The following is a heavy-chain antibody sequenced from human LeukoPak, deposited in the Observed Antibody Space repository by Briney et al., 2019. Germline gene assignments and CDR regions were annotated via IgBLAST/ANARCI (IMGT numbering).Heavy chain of an antibody. CDR1: GGTFSSYA. J-gene: IGHJ4*02. CDR3: AREAYSSSGAPHRYFDY. D-gene: IGHD6-6*01. V-gene: IGHV1-69*04. Sequence: SVKVSCKASGGTFSSYAISWVRQAPGQGLEWMGRIIPILGIANYAQKFQGRVTMTRDTSTSTVYMELSSLRSEDTAVYYCAREAYSSSGAPHRYFDYWGQGTLVTVSS. CDR2: IIPILGIA.